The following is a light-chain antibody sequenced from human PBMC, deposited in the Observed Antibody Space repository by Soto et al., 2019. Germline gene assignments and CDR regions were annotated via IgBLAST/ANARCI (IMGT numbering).Light chain of an antibody. CDR3: QQYYSSWT. V-gene: IGKV1-8*01. Sequence: AIRMTQSPSSLSASTGDRVTITCRASQGISSYLAWYQQKPGKAPKLLIYAASTLQSGVPSRFSGSGSGTHFTLTLSCLQSEDFATYYCQQYYSSWTFGQGTKVEIK. J-gene: IGKJ1*01. CDR2: AAS. CDR1: QGISSY.